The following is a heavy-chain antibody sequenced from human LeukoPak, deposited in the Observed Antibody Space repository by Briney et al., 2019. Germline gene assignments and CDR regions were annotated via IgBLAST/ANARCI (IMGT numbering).Heavy chain of an antibody. Sequence: ASVKVSCKASGYIFSKYDISWVRQAPGQGLEWMGWISVHNGNPNYAQKFQGRVTMTTDTSTSTHYMELRSLRSDDTAVYYCARASVRGTNHINWFDPWGQGTLVTVSS. J-gene: IGHJ5*02. D-gene: IGHD3-10*01. V-gene: IGHV1-18*01. CDR1: GYIFSKYD. CDR3: ARASVRGTNHINWFDP. CDR2: ISVHNGNP.